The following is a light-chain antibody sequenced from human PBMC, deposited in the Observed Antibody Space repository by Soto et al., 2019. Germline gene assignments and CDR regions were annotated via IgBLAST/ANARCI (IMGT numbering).Light chain of an antibody. CDR1: QSVSRY. CDR3: QQYGSSPRT. V-gene: IGKV3-20*01. Sequence: EIVLTQSPAPLSLSPGEGATLSCRASQSVSRYLAWHQQKPGQAPRLLIYDASNRATGIPDRFSGSGSGTDFTLTISRMEPEDFAVYCCQQYGSSPRTFGQGTKVDIK. CDR2: DAS. J-gene: IGKJ1*01.